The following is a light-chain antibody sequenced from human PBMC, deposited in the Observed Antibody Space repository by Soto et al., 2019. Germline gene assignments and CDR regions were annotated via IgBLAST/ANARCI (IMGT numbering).Light chain of an antibody. Sequence: QSALTQPRSVSGSPGQSVTISCTGTSSDIGGYNYVSWYQQHPGKAPKLMIYTVTKRPSGVPDRFSCSKSDNTAYLTISGLQADDEADYYCCSYAVSSSYVFGTGTKVTVL. J-gene: IGLJ1*01. CDR2: TVT. V-gene: IGLV2-11*01. CDR3: CSYAVSSSYV. CDR1: SSDIGGYNY.